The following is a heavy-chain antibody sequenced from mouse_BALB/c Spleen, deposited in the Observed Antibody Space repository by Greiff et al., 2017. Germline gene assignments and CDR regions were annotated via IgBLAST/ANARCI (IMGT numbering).Heavy chain of an antibody. CDR2: ISSGGGST. V-gene: IGHV5-12-1*01. D-gene: IGHD1-1*01. J-gene: IGHJ3*01. Sequence: EVQLVESGGGLVKPGGSLKLSCAASGFAFSSYDMSWVRQTPEKRLEWVAYISSGGGSTYYPDSVKGRFTISRDNARNILYLQMSSLRSEDTAMYYCARGGHYGSSSWFAYWGQGTLVTVSA. CDR1: GFAFSSYD. CDR3: ARGGHYGSSSWFAY.